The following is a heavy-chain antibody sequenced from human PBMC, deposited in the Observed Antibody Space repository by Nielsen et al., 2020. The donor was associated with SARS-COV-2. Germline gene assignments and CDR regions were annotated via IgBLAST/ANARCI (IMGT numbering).Heavy chain of an antibody. V-gene: IGHV3-21*01. CDR2: ISSSSSYI. CDR1: GFTFSSYS. D-gene: IGHD1-1*01. J-gene: IGHJ6*02. Sequence: GGSLRLSCAASGFTFSSYSMNWVRQAPGKGLEWVSSISSSSSYIYYADSVKGRFTISRDNAKNSLYLQMNSLRAEDTAVYYCARDLNWNDVADYYGMDVWGQGTTVTVSS. CDR3: ARDLNWNDVADYYGMDV.